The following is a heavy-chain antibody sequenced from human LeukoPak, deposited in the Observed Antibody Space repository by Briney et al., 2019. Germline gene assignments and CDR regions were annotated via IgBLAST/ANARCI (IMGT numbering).Heavy chain of an antibody. D-gene: IGHD3-10*01. CDR2: ISSSSSTI. J-gene: IGHJ4*02. CDR1: GFTFSSYS. V-gene: IGHV3-48*02. CDR3: AAAGDY. Sequence: GGSLRLSCAASGFTFSSYSMNWVRQAPWKGLEWVSYISSSSSTIYYADSVKGRFTTSRDNAKNLLYLQMNSLRDEDTAVYYCAAAGDYWGQGTLVTVSS.